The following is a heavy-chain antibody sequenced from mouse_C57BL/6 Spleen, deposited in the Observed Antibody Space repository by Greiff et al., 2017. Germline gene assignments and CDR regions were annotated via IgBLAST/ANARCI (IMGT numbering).Heavy chain of an antibody. V-gene: IGHV1-53*01. Sequence: QVQLQQSGTELVKPGTSVKLSCKASGYTFTSYWMHWVKQRPGQGLEWIGNINPSNGGTNYNEKFKSKATLTVDKSSSTAYMQLSSLTSEDSAVYYCARTFYDYDALFDYWGQGTTLTVSS. CDR3: ARTFYDYDALFDY. D-gene: IGHD2-4*01. CDR1: GYTFTSYW. CDR2: INPSNGGT. J-gene: IGHJ2*01.